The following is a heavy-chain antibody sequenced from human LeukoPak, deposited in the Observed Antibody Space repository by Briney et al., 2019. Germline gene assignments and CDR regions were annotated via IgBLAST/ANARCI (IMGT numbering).Heavy chain of an antibody. J-gene: IGHJ6*02. CDR2: MNPNSGNT. Sequence: GASVKVSCKASGYTFTSYGINWVRQATGQGLEWMGWMNPNSGNTGYAQKFQGRVTMTRNTSISTAYMELSSLRSEDTAVYYCARGLTFGDPPLDGMDVWGQGTTVTVSS. D-gene: IGHD3-16*01. CDR3: ARGLTFGDPPLDGMDV. CDR1: GYTFTSYG. V-gene: IGHV1-8*02.